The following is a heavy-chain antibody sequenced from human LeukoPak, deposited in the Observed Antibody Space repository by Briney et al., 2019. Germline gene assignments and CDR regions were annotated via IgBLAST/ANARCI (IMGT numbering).Heavy chain of an antibody. CDR3: ASRGYSSPRGFDY. V-gene: IGHV3-48*01. CDR1: GFTFSNAW. D-gene: IGHD5-18*01. Sequence: GGSLRLSCAASGFTFSNAWMNWVRQAPGKGLEWVSYISSSSSTIYYADSVKGRFTISRDNAKNSLYLQMNSLRAEDTAVYYCASRGYSSPRGFDYWGQGTLVTVSS. J-gene: IGHJ4*02. CDR2: ISSSSSTI.